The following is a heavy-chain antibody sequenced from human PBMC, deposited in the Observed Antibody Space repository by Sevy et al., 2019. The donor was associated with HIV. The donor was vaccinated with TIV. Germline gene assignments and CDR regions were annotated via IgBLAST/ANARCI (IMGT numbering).Heavy chain of an antibody. J-gene: IGHJ3*01. Sequence: GGSLRRSCAASGFTFSTYDMHWVRQVAGEGLEWVSGIGTLLDTYYAASVKGRFIISRDNAKNALFLQMNSLRAGDTAIYYCARACTAAGYKSGPIDAFDVWGQGTVVTVSS. CDR3: ARACTAAGYKSGPIDAFDV. D-gene: IGHD6-13*01. V-gene: IGHV3-13*01. CDR1: GFTFSTYD. CDR2: IGTLLDT.